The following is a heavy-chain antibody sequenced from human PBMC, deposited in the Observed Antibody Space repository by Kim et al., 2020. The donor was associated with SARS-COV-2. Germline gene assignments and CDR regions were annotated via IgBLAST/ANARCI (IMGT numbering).Heavy chain of an antibody. V-gene: IGHV3-73*01. D-gene: IGHD1-26*01. CDR3: TRNSPLLFGFDP. CDR2: IRTKANKYAT. CDR1: GFTFSDST. Sequence: GGSLRLSCAASGFTFSDSTLYWVRQASGKGLEWLGRIRTKANKYATAYAESVKGTFTISRDDSRNTAYLQMNSLKTEDTAVYYCTRNSPLLFGFDPWGQGTLVTVSS. J-gene: IGHJ5*02.